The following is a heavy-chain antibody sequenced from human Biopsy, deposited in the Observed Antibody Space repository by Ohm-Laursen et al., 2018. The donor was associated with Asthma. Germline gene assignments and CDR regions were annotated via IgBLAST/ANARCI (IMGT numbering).Heavy chain of an antibody. CDR1: GFSLSNYG. CDR2: ISFDGTNR. J-gene: IGHJ4*02. D-gene: IGHD1-26*01. V-gene: IGHV3-30*18. Sequence: SLRLSCTASGFSLSNYGMHWVRQAPGKGLDWVAVISFDGTNRNYTDSVKGRLTISRDNSRNTLHLEMNSLRAEDTAVYFCAKEVFPGWELRRGPDSWGQGTLVTVSS. CDR3: AKEVFPGWELRRGPDS.